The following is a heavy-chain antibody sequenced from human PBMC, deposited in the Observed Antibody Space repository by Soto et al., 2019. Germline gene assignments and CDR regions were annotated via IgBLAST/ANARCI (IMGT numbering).Heavy chain of an antibody. V-gene: IGHV4-31*02. CDR1: GGSISSGGYY. Sequence: SGTLSLTCTVSGGSISSGGYYWSWIRQHPGKGLEWIGYIYYSGSTYYNPSLKSRVTISVDTSKNQFSLKLSSVTAADTAVYYCARSPPYYDSSGYYFDYWGQGTLDTVSS. J-gene: IGHJ4*02. D-gene: IGHD3-22*01. CDR3: ARSPPYYDSSGYYFDY. CDR2: IYYSGST.